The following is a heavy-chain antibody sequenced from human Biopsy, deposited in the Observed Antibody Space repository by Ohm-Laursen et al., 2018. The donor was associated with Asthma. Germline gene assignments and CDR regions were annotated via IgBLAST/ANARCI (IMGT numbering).Heavy chain of an antibody. V-gene: IGHV1-2*04. J-gene: IGHJ4*02. CDR3: ARAPYSDAIDS. CDR2: ISLNTGDA. CDR1: GFPFTAYY. Sequence: SVKVSCKTSGFPFTAYYIHWVRQAPGQGLEWMGWISLNTGDANLAQKFRGWVTMTRDTSISTAYLVLSGLKSHDTAVYYCARAPYSDAIDSWGQGTLVAASS. D-gene: IGHD1-26*01.